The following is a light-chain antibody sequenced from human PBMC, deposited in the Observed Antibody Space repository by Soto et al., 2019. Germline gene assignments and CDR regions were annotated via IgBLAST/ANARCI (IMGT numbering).Light chain of an antibody. V-gene: IGKV3-11*01. J-gene: IGKJ3*01. CDR1: PSVSSY. CDR2: DAS. Sequence: EIVLTQSPATLSLSPGERATLSCRASPSVSSYLAWYQQEPGQAPMHLVYDASNRATGIPARFSSSGSGTGFTLAISSLESEDGAVYYCQRRSNWRPTFGPGTKVDIK. CDR3: QRRSNWRPT.